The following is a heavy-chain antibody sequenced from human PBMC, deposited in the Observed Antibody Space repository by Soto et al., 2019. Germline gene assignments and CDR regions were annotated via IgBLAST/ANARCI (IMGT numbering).Heavy chain of an antibody. CDR1: GDSVSSKSSA. CDR3: ARTIGWLDP. V-gene: IGHV6-1*01. CDR2: TYYRSKWYK. D-gene: IGHD1-26*01. J-gene: IGHJ5*02. Sequence: SQTLSLPCAISGDSVSSKSSACNFIRQSPSRGLEWLGRTYYRSKWYKEYAPSVKSRITINPDTSKNQFSLQLNSVSPEDTAVYYCARTIGWLDPWGQGTLVTVSS.